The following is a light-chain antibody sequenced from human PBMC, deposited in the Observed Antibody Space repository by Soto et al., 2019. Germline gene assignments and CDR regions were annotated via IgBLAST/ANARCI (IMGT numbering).Light chain of an antibody. CDR3: QQYVNYPWT. J-gene: IGKJ1*01. V-gene: IGKV1-5*03. Sequence: DIQMTQSPSTLSASVGDRDTITCRASQRISSWLAWYQLKPGKAPNLLIYKASTLESGVPSRFSGSGSGTEFTLTISSLQHDDFATYYCQQYVNYPWTFGPGTKVEIK. CDR2: KAS. CDR1: QRISSW.